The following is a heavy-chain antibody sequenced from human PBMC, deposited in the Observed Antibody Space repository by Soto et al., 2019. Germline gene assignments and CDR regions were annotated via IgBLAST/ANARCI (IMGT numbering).Heavy chain of an antibody. Sequence: QVQLVQSGAEVKKPGASVKVSCKASGYTFTCYGISWVRQAPGQGLEWMGWISAYNGNTSYAQKLQGRVTMTTDTSTSTADMELRSLRSDDTAVYYCARDPGHLAAAGDFDSWGQGTLVTVSS. CDR2: ISAYNGNT. V-gene: IGHV1-18*01. J-gene: IGHJ4*02. D-gene: IGHD6-13*01. CDR1: GYTFTCYG. CDR3: ARDPGHLAAAGDFDS.